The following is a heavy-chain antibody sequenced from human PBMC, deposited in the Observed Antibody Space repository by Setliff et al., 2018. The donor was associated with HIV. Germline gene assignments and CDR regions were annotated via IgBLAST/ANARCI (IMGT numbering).Heavy chain of an antibody. Sequence: LRLSCTASGFTFGDYAMSWVRQAPGKGLEWVSYISSSGSTIYYADSVKGRFTISRDNSKNTLYLQMNSLRAEDTAVYYCAKDHSSGSYYYYGMDVWGQGTTVTVSS. D-gene: IGHD6-19*01. CDR2: ISSSGSTI. CDR3: AKDHSSGSYYYYGMDV. V-gene: IGHV3-48*03. J-gene: IGHJ6*02. CDR1: GFTFGDYA.